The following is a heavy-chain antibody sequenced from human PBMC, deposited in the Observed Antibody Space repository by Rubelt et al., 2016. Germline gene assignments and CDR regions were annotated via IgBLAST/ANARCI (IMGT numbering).Heavy chain of an antibody. CDR3: TGEIRNASPSPGGDD. CDR2: SSYSGST. Sequence: QLQLQESGPGLVKPSETLSLTCTVSGGSISSSSYYWGWVRQPPGQGLAWIGSSSYSGSTYLNPSLRSRLSLSVATSNNQFSRKRRYVTASATAIYDCTGEIRNASPSPGGDDWGQGILVTVSS. V-gene: IGHV4-39*07. D-gene: IGHD2-15*01. J-gene: IGHJ4*02. CDR1: GGSISSSSYY.